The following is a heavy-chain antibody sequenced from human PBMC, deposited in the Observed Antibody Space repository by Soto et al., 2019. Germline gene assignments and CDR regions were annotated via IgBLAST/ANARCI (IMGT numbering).Heavy chain of an antibody. CDR2: IYHSGTT. V-gene: IGHV4-30-2*01. Sequence: QVQLQESGSGLVKPSQTVSLTCAVSGGSISSGGYSWSWIRQPPGKGLEWIGYIYHSGTTYYNPSLRSRGTISLDRSKNQFSLKVSSVTAADTAVYYCARGHDYHDSVFDSWGQGTLVTVSS. CDR1: GGSISSGGYS. J-gene: IGHJ4*02. CDR3: ARGHDYHDSVFDS. D-gene: IGHD4-17*01.